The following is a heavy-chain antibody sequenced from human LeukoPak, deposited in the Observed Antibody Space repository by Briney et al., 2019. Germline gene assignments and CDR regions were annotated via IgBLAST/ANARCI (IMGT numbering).Heavy chain of an antibody. CDR1: GFIFSNYA. CDR3: ARDDNWGFDY. CDR2: ISGSGGST. V-gene: IGHV3-23*01. D-gene: IGHD7-27*01. Sequence: GGSLRLSCAASGFIFSNYAMSWVRQAPGKGLEWVSAISGSGGSTYYADSVKGRFTISRDNAKNSLYLQMNSLRAEDTAFYYCARDDNWGFDYWGQGALVTVSS. J-gene: IGHJ4*02.